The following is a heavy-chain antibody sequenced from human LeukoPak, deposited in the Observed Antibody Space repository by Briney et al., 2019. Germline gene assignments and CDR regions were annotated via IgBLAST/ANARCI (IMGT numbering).Heavy chain of an antibody. CDR2: INPSGDST. J-gene: IGHJ4*02. CDR1: GYTFTSYD. D-gene: IGHD5-24*01. CDR3: ARDKVTEMATMGSQVDY. Sequence: ASVKVSCKASGYTFTSYDMHWVRQAPGQGLEWMGIINPSGDSTSYAQKFQGRVTMTRDTSTSTVYMELSSLRSEDTAVYYCARDKVTEMATMGSQVDYWGQGTLVTVSS. V-gene: IGHV1-46*01.